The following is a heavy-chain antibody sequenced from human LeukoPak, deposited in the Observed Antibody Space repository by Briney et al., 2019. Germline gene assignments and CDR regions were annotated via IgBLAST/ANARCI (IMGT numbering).Heavy chain of an antibody. CDR3: ARDPSGRGFTYGNGYYYYYMDV. Sequence: GASVKVSCKASGYTFTHYAIAWVRQPPAQGLEWLGWIKTYTGNTNYTQILQGRVTMTTDTSTSTAYMELTGLRPDDTAVYYCARDPSGRGFTYGNGYYYYYMDVWGKGTTITVSS. CDR2: IKTYTGNT. J-gene: IGHJ6*03. D-gene: IGHD5-18*01. V-gene: IGHV1-18*01. CDR1: GYTFTHYA.